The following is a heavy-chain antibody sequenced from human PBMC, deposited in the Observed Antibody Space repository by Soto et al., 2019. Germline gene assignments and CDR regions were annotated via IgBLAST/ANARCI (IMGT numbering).Heavy chain of an antibody. CDR3: AREGGYCSSTSCPRQAFDI. Sequence: GGSLRLSCPASGFPFSSYRMHWVRQAPGKGLVWVSRINSDGSSTSYADSVKGRFTISRDNAKNTLYLQMNSLRAEDTAVYYCAREGGYCSSTSCPRQAFDIWGQGTMVTVSS. D-gene: IGHD2-2*01. J-gene: IGHJ3*02. V-gene: IGHV3-74*01. CDR1: GFPFSSYR. CDR2: INSDGSST.